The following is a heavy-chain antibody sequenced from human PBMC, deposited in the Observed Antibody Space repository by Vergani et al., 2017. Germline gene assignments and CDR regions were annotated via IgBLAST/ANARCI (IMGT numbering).Heavy chain of an antibody. CDR1: GYSISSGYY. Sequence: QVQLQESGPGLVKPSETLSLTCTVSGYSISSGYYWGWIRQPPGKGLEWIGSIYHSGSTYYNPSLKSRVTISVDTSKNQFSLKLSSVTAADPAVYYCARDRGWDNAFDIWGQGTMVTVSS. D-gene: IGHD1-26*01. V-gene: IGHV4-38-2*02. CDR2: IYHSGST. CDR3: ARDRGWDNAFDI. J-gene: IGHJ3*02.